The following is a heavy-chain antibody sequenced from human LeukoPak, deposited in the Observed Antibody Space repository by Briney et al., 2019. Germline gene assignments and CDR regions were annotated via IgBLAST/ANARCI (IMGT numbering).Heavy chain of an antibody. CDR1: GFTFSSYW. J-gene: IGHJ4*02. D-gene: IGHD6-6*01. V-gene: IGHV3-74*01. CDR3: ARAKPYSSSSLDY. Sequence: GGSLRLSCAASGFTFSSYWMHWVRQAPGKELVWVSRINSDGSSTSYADSVKGRFTISRDNAKNTLHLQMNSLRAEDTAVYYCARAKPYSSSSLDYWGQGTLVTVSS. CDR2: INSDGSST.